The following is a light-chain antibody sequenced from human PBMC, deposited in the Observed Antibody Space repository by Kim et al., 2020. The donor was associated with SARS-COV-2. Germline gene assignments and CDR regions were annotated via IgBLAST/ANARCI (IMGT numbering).Light chain of an antibody. CDR3: QQYDNWPPYT. Sequence: EIVLTQSPGTLSLSPGERATLSCRASQSVSSSYLAWYQQKPGQAPRLLIYGASTRATDIPARFSGSGSGTEFTLIISSLQSEDIAVYYCQQYDNWPPYTFGQGTKLEIK. V-gene: IGKV3-15*01. CDR2: GAS. CDR1: QSVSSSY. J-gene: IGKJ2*01.